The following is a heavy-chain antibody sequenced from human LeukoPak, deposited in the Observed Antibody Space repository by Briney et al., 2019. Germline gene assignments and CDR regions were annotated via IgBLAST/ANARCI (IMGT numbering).Heavy chain of an antibody. V-gene: IGHV1-8*03. Sequence: GASVKVSCKASGYTFTSYDINWVRQATGQGLEWMGWMNPNSGNTGYAQKFQGRVTITRNTSISTAYMELSSLRSEDTAVYYCARGLRAMVRGVILPWFDPWGQGTLVTVSS. CDR3: ARGLRAMVRGVILPWFDP. D-gene: IGHD3-10*01. J-gene: IGHJ5*02. CDR2: MNPNSGNT. CDR1: GYTFTSYD.